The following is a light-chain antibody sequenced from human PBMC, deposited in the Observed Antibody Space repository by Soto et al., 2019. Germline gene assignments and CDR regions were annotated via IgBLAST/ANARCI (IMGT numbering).Light chain of an antibody. J-gene: IGKJ4*01. CDR2: GAS. CDR1: QSVISSY. CDR3: QQYGGSPPKLT. Sequence: EVVLTQSPGTLSLPPGERATLSCRASQSVISSYLAWYQQKPGQAPRLLIYGASSRATGIPDRFSGSGSETDFTLTISRLEPEDSAVYYCQQYGGSPPKLTFGGGTKVEIK. V-gene: IGKV3-20*01.